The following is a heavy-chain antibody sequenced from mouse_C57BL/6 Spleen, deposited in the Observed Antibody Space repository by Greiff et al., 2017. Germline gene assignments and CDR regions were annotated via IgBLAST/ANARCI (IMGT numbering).Heavy chain of an antibody. D-gene: IGHD2-2*01. J-gene: IGHJ2*01. CDR3: AREFYGYDYLYFDY. CDR1: GFTFSDYY. V-gene: IGHV5-16*01. Sequence: DVMLVESEGGLVQPGSSMKLSCTASGFTFSDYYMAWVRQVPEKGLEWVANINYDGSSTYYLDSLKSRFIISRDNAKNILYLQMSSLKSEDTATYYCAREFYGYDYLYFDYWGQGTTLTVSS. CDR2: INYDGSST.